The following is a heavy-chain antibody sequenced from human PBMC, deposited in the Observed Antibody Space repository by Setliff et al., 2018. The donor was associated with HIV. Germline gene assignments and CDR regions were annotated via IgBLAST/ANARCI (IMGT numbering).Heavy chain of an antibody. J-gene: IGHJ1*01. V-gene: IGHV3-23*01. Sequence: GGSLRLSCAASGLTFSSYAMTWVRQAPGRGLEWVSGITGNGRSTYYADSVKGRFTISRDNSKNALYLRMNSLRAEDTAVYYCAQAQTSVSGSYYQYLQHWGQGTLVTVSS. CDR1: GLTFSSYA. CDR3: AQAQTSVSGSYYQYLQH. CDR2: ITGNGRST. D-gene: IGHD3-10*01.